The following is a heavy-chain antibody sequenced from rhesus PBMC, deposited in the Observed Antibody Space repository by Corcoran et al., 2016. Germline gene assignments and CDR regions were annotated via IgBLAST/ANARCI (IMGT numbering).Heavy chain of an antibody. CDR1: GYSISSGYY. D-gene: IGHD3-16*01. Sequence: QVQLQESGPGLVKPSETLSLTCAVSGYSISSGYYWGWIRQPPGKGLDYIGYISGSSGSTYYNPSLKSRVTISKDTSKNQFSLKLSSVTAADTAVYYCARHANSGSYYSFDYWGQGVLVTVSS. V-gene: IGHV4-99*01. CDR3: ARHANSGSYYSFDY. CDR2: ISGSSGST. J-gene: IGHJ4*01.